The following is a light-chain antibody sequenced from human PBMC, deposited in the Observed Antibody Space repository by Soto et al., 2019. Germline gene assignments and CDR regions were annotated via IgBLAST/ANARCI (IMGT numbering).Light chain of an antibody. CDR2: GNS. Sequence: QAVVTQPPSVSGAPGQRVTISCTGSSSNIGAGYDVHWYQQLPGTAPKLLIYGNSNRPSGVPDRFSGSKSGTSASLAITGLQAEDEADYYCQSYDSRRDVVFGGGTKVTVL. V-gene: IGLV1-40*01. J-gene: IGLJ2*01. CDR3: QSYDSRRDVV. CDR1: SSNIGAGYD.